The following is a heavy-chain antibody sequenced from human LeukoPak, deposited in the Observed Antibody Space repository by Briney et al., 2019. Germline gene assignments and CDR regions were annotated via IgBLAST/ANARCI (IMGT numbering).Heavy chain of an antibody. Sequence: GGSLRLSCAASGFTFSSYWMHWVRQAPGKGLVWVSRINSDGSSTSYADSVRGRFTISRDNAKNTLHLQMNSLRVEDTAVYYCARGDPSWGVVVISEAHYWGQGTLVTVSS. D-gene: IGHD3-22*01. J-gene: IGHJ4*02. CDR3: ARGDPSWGVVVISEAHY. V-gene: IGHV3-74*01. CDR1: GFTFSSYW. CDR2: INSDGSST.